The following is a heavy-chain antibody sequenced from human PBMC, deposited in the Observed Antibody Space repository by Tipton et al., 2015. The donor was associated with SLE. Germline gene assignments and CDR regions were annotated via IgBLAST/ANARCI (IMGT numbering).Heavy chain of an antibody. D-gene: IGHD3-10*01. CDR2: MNPNSGNT. V-gene: IGHV1-8*01. Sequence: QLVQSGAEVKKPGASVKVSCKASGYTFISYDINWVRQATGQGLEWMGWMNPNSGNTGYAQKFQGGVTMTRNTSISTAYMELSSLRSEDTAVYYCATVFSGGNWFDPWGQGTLVTVSS. CDR3: ATVFSGGNWFDP. CDR1: GYTFISYD. J-gene: IGHJ5*02.